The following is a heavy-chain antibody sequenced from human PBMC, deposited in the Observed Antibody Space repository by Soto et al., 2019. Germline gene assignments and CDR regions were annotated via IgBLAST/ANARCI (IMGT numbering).Heavy chain of an antibody. D-gene: IGHD1-1*01. CDR1: GFTFSSYW. J-gene: IGHJ5*02. V-gene: IGHV3-74*01. CDR3: VRCWGTGDGSNLRYNCFDP. CDR2: INSDGSST. Sequence: GGSLRLSCAASGFTFSSYWMHWVRQAPGKGLVWVSRINSDGSSTSYADSVKGRFTISRDNAKSTLYLQMNSLRIEDTAVYYCVRCWGTGDGSNLRYNCFDPRGPGSLVTVSS.